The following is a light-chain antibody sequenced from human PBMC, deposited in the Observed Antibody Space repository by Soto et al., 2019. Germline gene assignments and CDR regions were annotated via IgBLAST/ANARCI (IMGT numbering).Light chain of an antibody. CDR2: GNS. Sequence: QSVLTQPPSVSGAPGQRVTISCTGSSSNIGAGYDVHWYQQLPGTAPKLLIYGNSNRPSGVPDRFSGSKSGTSASLAITGPQAEDEADYDCQSYASALSGCVFGGGTKLTVL. V-gene: IGLV1-40*01. CDR1: SSNIGAGYD. J-gene: IGLJ3*02. CDR3: QSYASALSGCV.